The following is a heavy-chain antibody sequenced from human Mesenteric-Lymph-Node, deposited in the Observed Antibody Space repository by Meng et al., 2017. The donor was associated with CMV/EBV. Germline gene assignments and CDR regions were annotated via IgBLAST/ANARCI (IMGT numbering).Heavy chain of an antibody. V-gene: IGHV1-46*01. CDR2: IDPSSGST. J-gene: IGHJ5*02. Sequence: SGYTFTSYYLHWVRLAPGQGLEWMGIIDPSSGSTTYSRKFQGRVTMTRDTSTSTIYMDLSSLRSEDTAVYYCARGYCSGTSCRNWFDPWGQGTLVTVSS. D-gene: IGHD2-2*01. CDR1: GYTFTSYY. CDR3: ARGYCSGTSCRNWFDP.